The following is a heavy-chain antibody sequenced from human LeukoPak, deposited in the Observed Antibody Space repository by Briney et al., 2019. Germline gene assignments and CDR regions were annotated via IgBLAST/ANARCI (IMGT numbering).Heavy chain of an antibody. J-gene: IGHJ4*02. V-gene: IGHV4-59*01. D-gene: IGHD6-19*01. CDR1: GGSISGYY. Sequence: PSETLSLTCTVSGGSISGYYWSWIRQPPGKGLEWIGDIYYSRSADYTPSLRSRVTISVDTSKNQFSLKLSSVTAADTAVYYCARGTIAVAALFDNWGQGTLVTVSS. CDR2: IYYSRSA. CDR3: ARGTIAVAALFDN.